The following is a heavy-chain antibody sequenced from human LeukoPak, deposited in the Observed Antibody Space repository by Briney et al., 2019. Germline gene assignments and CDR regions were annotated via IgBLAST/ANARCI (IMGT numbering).Heavy chain of an antibody. CDR2: IYSATSA. V-gene: IGHV3-53*01. Sequence: GGSLRLSCAASGFNFSTNYMTWVRQAPGKGLEWVSLIYSATSAYYADSVKGRFTISRDNSKNSLSLQMNSLRAEDTAVYYCVRRAGVNWGQGTLVTVSS. CDR1: GFNFSTNY. J-gene: IGHJ4*02. CDR3: VRRAGVN.